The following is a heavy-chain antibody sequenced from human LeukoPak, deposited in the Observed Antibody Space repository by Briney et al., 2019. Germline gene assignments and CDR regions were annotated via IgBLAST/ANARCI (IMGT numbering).Heavy chain of an antibody. V-gene: IGHV3-7*01. J-gene: IGHJ4*02. CDR3: ARDVDYANPRHDY. D-gene: IGHD4/OR15-4a*01. CDR2: INLEGSQK. CDR1: GFTFGSYA. Sequence: GGSLRLSCAASGFTFGSYATSWVRQAPGKGLEWVANINLEGSQKYYVDSLKGRFTISRDNANNLLYLQMNSLRAEDTAVCYCARDVDYANPRHDYWGQGTLVTVSS.